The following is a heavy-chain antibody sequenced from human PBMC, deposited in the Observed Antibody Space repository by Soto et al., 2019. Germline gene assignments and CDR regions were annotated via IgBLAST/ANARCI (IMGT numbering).Heavy chain of an antibody. D-gene: IGHD3-10*01. V-gene: IGHV4-34*01. Sequence: PSETLSLTCAVHGGSFTGFYWDWVRQPPGKGLEWIGEINHGGTANYNPSLKSRVSISVDMSKSQFSLKLTSVTADDTALYFCASSSFLGPGALFHGLDVGGQGTTVTVSS. J-gene: IGHJ6*02. CDR3: ASSSFLGPGALFHGLDV. CDR1: GGSFTGFY. CDR2: INHGGTA.